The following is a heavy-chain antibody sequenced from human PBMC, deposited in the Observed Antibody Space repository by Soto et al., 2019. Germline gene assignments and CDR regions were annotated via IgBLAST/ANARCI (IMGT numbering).Heavy chain of an antibody. CDR2: IYYSGSA. Sequence: SETLSLTCTVSGGSISSGGYYWSWIRQHPGKGLEWIGYIYYSGSAYYNPSLKSRVTISVDTSKNQFSLKLSPVTAADTAVYYCARRYYDSSGYIGVNWFDPWGQGTLVTVSS. D-gene: IGHD3-22*01. CDR1: GGSISSGGYY. J-gene: IGHJ5*02. CDR3: ARRYYDSSGYIGVNWFDP. V-gene: IGHV4-31*03.